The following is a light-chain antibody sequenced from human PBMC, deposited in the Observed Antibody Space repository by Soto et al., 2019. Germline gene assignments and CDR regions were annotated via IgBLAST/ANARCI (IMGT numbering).Light chain of an antibody. CDR1: KNDIGVYDF. CDR3: QSYDTSLSGSV. Sequence: QSALTQPPSASGSPGQSVTISCTGTKNDIGVYDFVSWYQHHPGKAPRLIIYEVVQRPSGVPDRFSGSKSGNTASLTVSGLQAADEADYYCQSYDTSLSGSVFGRGTKLTVL. J-gene: IGLJ2*01. CDR2: EVV. V-gene: IGLV2-8*01.